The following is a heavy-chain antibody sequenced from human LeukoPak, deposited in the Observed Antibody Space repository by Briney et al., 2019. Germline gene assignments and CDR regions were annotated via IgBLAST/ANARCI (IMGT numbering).Heavy chain of an antibody. J-gene: IGHJ3*02. CDR1: GGSISSGSYY. CDR2: IYYSGST. D-gene: IGHD4-17*01. Sequence: PSETLSLTCTVSGGSISSGSYYWSWIRQPPGKGLEWIGYIYYSGSTNYNPSLKSRVTISVDTSKNQFSLKLSSVTAADTAVYYCARVWGFDGDPFDAFDIWGQGTMVTVSS. CDR3: ARVWGFDGDPFDAFDI. V-gene: IGHV4-61*01.